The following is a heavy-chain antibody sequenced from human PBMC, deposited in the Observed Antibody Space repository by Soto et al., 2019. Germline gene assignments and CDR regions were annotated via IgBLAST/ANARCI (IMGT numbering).Heavy chain of an antibody. D-gene: IGHD6-19*01. CDR2: ISTYNGNT. V-gene: IGHV1-18*04. Sequence: QVQLVQSGAEVKKPGASVKVSCKASGYTFTVYGISWVRQAPGQGLEWMGWISTYNGNTIYAQKIQGRVTMTTDTSTSTAYVELRSLRSDDTAVYYCAREEGISDWHAFDYWGQGTLVTVSS. J-gene: IGHJ4*02. CDR3: AREEGISDWHAFDY. CDR1: GYTFTVYG.